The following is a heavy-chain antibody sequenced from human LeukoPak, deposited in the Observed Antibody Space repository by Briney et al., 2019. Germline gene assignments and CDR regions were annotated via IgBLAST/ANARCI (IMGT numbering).Heavy chain of an antibody. CDR1: GYSIGSGYY. CDR3: ARRDGIAELDY. J-gene: IGHJ4*02. Sequence: SETLSLTCAVSGYSIGSGYYWGWIRQPPGKGLEWIGSIYHSGSTYYNPSLKSRVTISVDTSKNQFSLKLSSVTAADTAVYYCARRDGIAELDYWGQGTLVTVSS. CDR2: IYHSGST. V-gene: IGHV4-38-2*01. D-gene: IGHD5-24*01.